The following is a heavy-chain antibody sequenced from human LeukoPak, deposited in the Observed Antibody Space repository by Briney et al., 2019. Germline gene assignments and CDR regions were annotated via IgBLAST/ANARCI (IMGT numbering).Heavy chain of an antibody. J-gene: IGHJ4*02. CDR3: ARGRPHGNDY. D-gene: IGHD4-23*01. CDR1: GFTFSSYS. V-gene: IGHV3-48*04. Sequence: GGSLRLSCAASGFTFSSYSMNWVRQAPGKGLEWVSYISSSSSTIYYADSVKGRFTISRDNAKNTLYLQMNSPRVEDTAVYYCARGRPHGNDYWGQGTLVTVSS. CDR2: ISSSSSTI.